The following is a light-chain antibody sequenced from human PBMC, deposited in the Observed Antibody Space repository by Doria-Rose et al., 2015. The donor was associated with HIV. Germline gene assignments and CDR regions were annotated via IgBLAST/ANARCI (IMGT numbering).Light chain of an antibody. Sequence: DIRVTQSPESLGMSLGERATLNCKSNQSLLYTSKNYFAWYQQKPGQPPKLLTYWASTRQSGVPARFSGSGSGTDFTLTISSLEAEDVAVYYCQQYYDTPSFGPGTTVDIK. V-gene: IGKV4-1*01. CDR1: QSLLYTSKNY. CDR2: WAS. J-gene: IGKJ3*01. CDR3: QQYYDTPS.